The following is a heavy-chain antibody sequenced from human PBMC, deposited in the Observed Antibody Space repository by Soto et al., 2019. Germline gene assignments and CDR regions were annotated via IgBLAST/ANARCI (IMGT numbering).Heavy chain of an antibody. CDR1: GVTFRDYY. CDR3: AGSYRGVHPASFDH. D-gene: IGHD3-10*01. J-gene: IGHJ5*02. V-gene: IGHV3-11*01. Sequence: VQLVESVGGLVQPGGTLRLSCAASGVTFRDYYMSWIRQAPGKGLEWVSYISSTAGTNYYADSVKGRFTISRDNAKNSLYLQMNSLRAEDTAVYYCAGSYRGVHPASFDHWGQGTLVTVSS. CDR2: ISSTAGTN.